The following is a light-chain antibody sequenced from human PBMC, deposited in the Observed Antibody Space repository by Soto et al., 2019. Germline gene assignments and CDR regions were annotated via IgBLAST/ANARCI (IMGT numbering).Light chain of an antibody. CDR2: AAS. J-gene: IGKJ5*01. CDR1: ESIARH. V-gene: IGKV1-39*01. Sequence: DIQMTQSPSSLSASVGDRVTITCRASESIARHLNWYQQKPGKAPKLLLYAASSLQNGVPSRFRGGGSGTDFTLTISNLQPEDFANYYCQQTYSTLSITFGPGTRLEIK. CDR3: QQTYSTLSIT.